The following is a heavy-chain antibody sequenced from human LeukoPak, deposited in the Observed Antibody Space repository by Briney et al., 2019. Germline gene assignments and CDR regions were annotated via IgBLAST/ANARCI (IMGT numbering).Heavy chain of an antibody. CDR2: ISSSSSTI. D-gene: IGHD2-2*02. J-gene: IGHJ6*02. CDR1: GFTFSSYS. V-gene: IGHV3-48*02. Sequence: PGGSLRLSCAASGFTFSSYSMNWVRQAPGKGLEWVSYISSSSSTIYYADSVKGRFTISRDNGKNSLYLQMNRLREEDTAVYYCARDPLYCGSTTCYNYYYSVDVWGQGPTV. CDR3: ARDPLYCGSTTCYNYYYSVDV.